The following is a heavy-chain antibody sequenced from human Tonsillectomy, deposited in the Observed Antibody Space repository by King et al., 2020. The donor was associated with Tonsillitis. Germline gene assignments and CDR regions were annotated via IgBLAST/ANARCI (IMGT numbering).Heavy chain of an antibody. J-gene: IGHJ4*02. V-gene: IGHV4-59*02. CDR3: ASGTYYYVSRQRYFDS. D-gene: IGHD3-22*01. CDR1: GGSVSSYY. CDR2: IYYTGST. Sequence: QLQESGPGLVKPSETLSLTCTVSGGSVSSYYWSWIRQSPGKGLEWIGYIYYTGSTNYNPSLKSRVTISLDTPKNHFSLKLSSVTAADTAVYYCASGTYYYVSRQRYFDSWGQGILVTVSS.